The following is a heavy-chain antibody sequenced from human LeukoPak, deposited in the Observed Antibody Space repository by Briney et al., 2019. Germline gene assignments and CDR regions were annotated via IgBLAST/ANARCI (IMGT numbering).Heavy chain of an antibody. J-gene: IGHJ5*02. V-gene: IGHV1-69*05. CDR1: GYTFTGYY. D-gene: IGHD5-24*01. Sequence: ASVKVSCKASGYTFTGYYMHWVRQAPGQGLEWMGRIIPIFGTANYAQKFQGRVTITTDESTSTAYMELSSLRSEDTAVYYCARGGVEMATIRVNWFDPWGQGTLVTVSS. CDR2: IIPIFGTA. CDR3: ARGGVEMATIRVNWFDP.